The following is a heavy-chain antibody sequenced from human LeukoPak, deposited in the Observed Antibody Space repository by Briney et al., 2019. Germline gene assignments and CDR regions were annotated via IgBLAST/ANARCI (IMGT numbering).Heavy chain of an antibody. CDR1: GFTFSSYS. CDR2: ISSSSSYI. V-gene: IGHV3-21*01. D-gene: IGHD3/OR15-3a*01. CDR3: ASRGRDDY. Sequence: GGSLRLSCAASGFTFSSYSMNWVRQAPGKGLEWVSSISSSSSYIYYADSVKGRFTISRENAKNSLYLQMNSLRAEATAVYYCASRGRDDYWGQGTLVTVSS. J-gene: IGHJ4*02.